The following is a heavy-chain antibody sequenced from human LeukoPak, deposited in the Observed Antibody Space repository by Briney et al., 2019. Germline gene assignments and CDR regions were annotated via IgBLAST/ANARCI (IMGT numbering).Heavy chain of an antibody. D-gene: IGHD3-3*01. CDR3: ARVNTYYDFWSGYYTGWFDP. J-gene: IGHJ5*02. Sequence: ASVKVSCKASGYTFTSYAMHWVRQAPGQRLEWMGWINAGNGNTKYSQKFQGRVTITRDTSASTAYMELSSLRSEDTAVYYCARVNTYYDFWSGYYTGWFDPWGQGTLVTVSS. CDR2: INAGNGNT. CDR1: GYTFTSYA. V-gene: IGHV1-3*01.